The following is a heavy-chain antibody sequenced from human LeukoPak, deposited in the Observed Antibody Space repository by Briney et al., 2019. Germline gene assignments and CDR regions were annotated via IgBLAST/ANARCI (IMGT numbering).Heavy chain of an antibody. Sequence: PSETLSLTCAVYGGSFTIYSWTWIRQPPGKSLEWVGEISPSGNTQYNPSLKSRVTISVDTSKNHFSLKLSSVTAADTAVYYCARDFRGGYDFWSGYYTPYYFDYWGQGTLVTVSP. CDR3: ARDFRGGYDFWSGYYTPYYFDY. CDR1: GGSFTIYS. V-gene: IGHV4-34*01. CDR2: ISPSGNT. J-gene: IGHJ4*02. D-gene: IGHD3-3*01.